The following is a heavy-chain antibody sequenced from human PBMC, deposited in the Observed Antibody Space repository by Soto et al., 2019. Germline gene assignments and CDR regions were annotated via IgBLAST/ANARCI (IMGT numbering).Heavy chain of an antibody. D-gene: IGHD3-3*02. J-gene: IGHJ6*02. CDR3: ARAPSPIIRVYYYYYGMDV. V-gene: IGHV3-53*02. Sequence: EVQLVETGGGLIQPGGSLRLSCAASGFTVSSNYMSWVRQAPGKGLEWVSVIYSGGSTYYADSVKGRFTISRDNSKNTLYLQMNSLRAEDTAVYYCARAPSPIIRVYYYYYGMDVWGQGTTVTVSS. CDR1: GFTVSSNY. CDR2: IYSGGST.